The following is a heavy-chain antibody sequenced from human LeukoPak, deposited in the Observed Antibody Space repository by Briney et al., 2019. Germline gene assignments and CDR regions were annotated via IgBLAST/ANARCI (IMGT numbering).Heavy chain of an antibody. J-gene: IGHJ4*02. CDR2: ISYDGSNK. CDR1: GFTFSSYA. Sequence: GGSLRLSCAASGFTFSSYAMHWVRQAPGKGLEWVAVISYDGSNKYYADSVKGRFTISRDNSKNTLYLQMNSLRAEDTAVYSCARGSTEWDEGYFDYWGQGTLVTVSS. CDR3: ARGSTEWDEGYFDY. V-gene: IGHV3-30*04. D-gene: IGHD1-26*01.